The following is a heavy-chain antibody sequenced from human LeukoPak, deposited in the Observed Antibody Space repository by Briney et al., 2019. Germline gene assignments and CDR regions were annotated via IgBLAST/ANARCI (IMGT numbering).Heavy chain of an antibody. D-gene: IGHD3-16*01. J-gene: IGHJ4*02. V-gene: IGHV3-48*01. Sequence: GGSLRLSCAASGFTFSSYSMNWVRQAPGKGLEWLSYISSGSGTIYYADSVKGRFTISRDNAKNSLYLQMNSLRVEDTAVYYCAREGSGYDRDFDFWGQGTLVTVSS. CDR1: GFTFSSYS. CDR3: AREGSGYDRDFDF. CDR2: ISSGSGTI.